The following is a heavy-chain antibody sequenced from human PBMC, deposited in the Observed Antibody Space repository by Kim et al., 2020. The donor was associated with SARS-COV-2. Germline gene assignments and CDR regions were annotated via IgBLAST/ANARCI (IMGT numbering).Heavy chain of an antibody. J-gene: IGHJ6*02. CDR1: GGSFRGHY. D-gene: IGHD2-2*02. Sequence: SETLSLTCAVYGGSFRGHYWSWIRHPPGKGLEWIGEIHQSGSTNYNPSIKSRVPIPIDTSKNQFSRKLSPVAAADTGFYYCARGRAGVVPAPILGIGPHYDYFIMDVWGHGTTVTVSS. CDR3: ARGRAGVVPAPILGIGPHYDYFIMDV. CDR2: IHQSGST. V-gene: IGHV4-34*01.